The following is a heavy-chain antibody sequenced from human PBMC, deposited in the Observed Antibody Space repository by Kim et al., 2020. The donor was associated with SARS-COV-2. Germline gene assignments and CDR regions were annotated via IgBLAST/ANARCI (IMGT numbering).Heavy chain of an antibody. D-gene: IGHD2-15*01. CDR1: GITITNYL. J-gene: IGHJ4*02. CDR3: RLGAKH. Sequence: GGSLRLSCQVSGITITNYLMSWARQAPGKGLEWVANIKEDGSEKYYVDSVKGRFTVSRDNAKSSLFLQMNSLKVEDTAVYYCRLGAKHWGQGTLVTVSS. CDR2: IKEDGSEK. V-gene: IGHV3-7*01.